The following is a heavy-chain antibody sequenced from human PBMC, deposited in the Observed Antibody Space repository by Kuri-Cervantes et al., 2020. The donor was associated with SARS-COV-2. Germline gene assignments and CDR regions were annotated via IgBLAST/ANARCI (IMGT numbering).Heavy chain of an antibody. J-gene: IGHJ3*02. D-gene: IGHD3-10*01. Sequence: SVKISCKASGGIFSSFAISWVRQAPGQRLEWMGGIIPMLGATNYAPTFQGRVTITADKSTITAYMELSGPRSDDTAVYYCARDLSIPMVPDYGFDIWGQGTMVTVSS. CDR3: ARDLSIPMVPDYGFDI. V-gene: IGHV1-69*10. CDR1: GGIFSSFA. CDR2: IIPMLGAT.